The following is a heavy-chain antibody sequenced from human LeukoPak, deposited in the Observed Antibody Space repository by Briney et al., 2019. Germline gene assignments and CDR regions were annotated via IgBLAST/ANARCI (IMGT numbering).Heavy chain of an antibody. CDR3: AGAPYCSGGNCYSYNWFDP. V-gene: IGHV3-66*01. Sequence: PGGSLRLSCAAAGFTVNSKQLSWVRQAPGKGLKWVSVIYSGGNTDYADSVKGRFTISRDSSNNTLYLQMNNLRVEDTAVYYCAGAPYCSGGNCYSYNWFDPWGQGTRVTVSS. D-gene: IGHD2-15*01. CDR2: IYSGGNT. CDR1: GFTVNSKQ. J-gene: IGHJ5*02.